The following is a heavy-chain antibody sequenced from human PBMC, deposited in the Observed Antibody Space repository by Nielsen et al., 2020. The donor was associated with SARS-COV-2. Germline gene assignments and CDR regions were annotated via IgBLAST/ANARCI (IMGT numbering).Heavy chain of an antibody. CDR2: ISSSGSTI. D-gene: IGHD3-3*01. V-gene: IGHV3-48*03. CDR3: ARVRGYYDFWSGYWGYAFDI. Sequence: GGSLRLSCAASGFTFSSYEMNWVRQAPGKGLEWVSYISSSGSTIYYADSVKGRFTISRDNAKNSLYLQMNSLRAEDTAVYYCARVRGYYDFWSGYWGYAFDIWGQGTMVTVSS. CDR1: GFTFSSYE. J-gene: IGHJ3*02.